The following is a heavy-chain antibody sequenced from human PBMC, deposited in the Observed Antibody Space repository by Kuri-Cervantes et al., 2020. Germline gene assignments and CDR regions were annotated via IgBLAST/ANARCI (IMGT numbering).Heavy chain of an antibody. CDR2: IYYSGST. CDR1: GGSVSSGSYY. J-gene: IGHJ5*02. D-gene: IGHD2-2*01. V-gene: IGHV4-61*01. CDR3: ARTKYQLLQGVWFDP. Sequence: SETLSLTCTVSGGSVSSGSYYWSWIRQPPGKGLEWIGYIYYSGSTNYNPSLKSRVTISVDTSKNQFSLKLSSVTAADTAVYYCARTKYQLLQGVWFDPWGQGTLVTVSS.